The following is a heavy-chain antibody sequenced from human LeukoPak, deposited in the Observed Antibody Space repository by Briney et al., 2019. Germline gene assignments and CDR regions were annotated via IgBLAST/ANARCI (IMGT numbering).Heavy chain of an antibody. CDR2: INEDGSEQ. CDR1: GFIFSDYW. D-gene: IGHD2/OR15-2a*01. Sequence: PGGSLRLSCVASGFIFSDYWMNWVRQVPGKGLEWVANINEDGSEQDYVDSVRGRFTISRDNAKNSLYLQMNSLRAKDTAVYYCASRESSMTRSHWGQGTLVTVSS. CDR3: ASRESSMTRSH. J-gene: IGHJ4*02. V-gene: IGHV3-7*01.